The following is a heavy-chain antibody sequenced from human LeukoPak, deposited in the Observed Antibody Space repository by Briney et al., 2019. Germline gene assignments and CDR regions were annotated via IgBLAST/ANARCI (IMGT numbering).Heavy chain of an antibody. Sequence: GGSLRLSCAASGFTFSSYAMSWVRQAPGKGLEWVSSISGSGGRTYHADSVKGRFTISRDNSKNTLYLQMNSLRAEDTAVYYCAKDPGYCSGGSCYTDPVGWGQGTLVTVSS. CDR2: ISGSGGRT. CDR1: GFTFSSYA. V-gene: IGHV3-23*01. J-gene: IGHJ4*02. CDR3: AKDPGYCSGGSCYTDPVG. D-gene: IGHD2-15*01.